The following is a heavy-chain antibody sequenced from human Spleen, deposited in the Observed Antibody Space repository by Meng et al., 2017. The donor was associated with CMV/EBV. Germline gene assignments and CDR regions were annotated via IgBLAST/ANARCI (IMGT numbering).Heavy chain of an antibody. CDR3: ARPSFNWGPLFY. D-gene: IGHD7-27*01. Sequence: CAVSGGSFSTYYWSWLRPPPEKELEWFADINHSDSTNYLPSLKSRVSISLDTSENQFSLRLTSVTAADTAVYYCARPSFNWGPLFYWGPGVLVTVSS. V-gene: IGHV4-34*01. CDR2: INHSDST. J-gene: IGHJ4*02. CDR1: GGSFSTYY.